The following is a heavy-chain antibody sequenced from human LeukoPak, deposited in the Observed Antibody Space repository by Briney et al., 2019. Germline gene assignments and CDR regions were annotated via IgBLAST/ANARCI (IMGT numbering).Heavy chain of an antibody. V-gene: IGHV1-2*02. Sequence: ASVKVSSKTSGYTFTAYYMHWVRQAPGQGLEWMGWINPNSGGTNYAQKFQGRVTMTRDTSITTAYMELSRLRSDDTAVYYCARGPIVVVPAAKGSGWFDPWGQGTLVTVSS. CDR3: ARGPIVVVPAAKGSGWFDP. D-gene: IGHD2-2*01. J-gene: IGHJ5*02. CDR1: GYTFTAYY. CDR2: INPNSGGT.